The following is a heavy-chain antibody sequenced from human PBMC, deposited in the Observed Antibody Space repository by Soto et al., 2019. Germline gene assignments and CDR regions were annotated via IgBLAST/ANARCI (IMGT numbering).Heavy chain of an antibody. D-gene: IGHD3-22*01. Sequence: QVQLVQSGAEVKKPGSSVKVSCKASGGTFSNYALDWVRQAPGQGLEWMGGIIPILGTVRHAQNFQGRVTITADESTATAYMEPRSLRYEDTGMYYCAAGGERDYYDHGGWRWGQCTLVTVSS. CDR2: IIPILGTV. CDR3: AAGGERDYYDHGGWR. J-gene: IGHJ1*01. CDR1: GGTFSNYA. V-gene: IGHV1-69*12.